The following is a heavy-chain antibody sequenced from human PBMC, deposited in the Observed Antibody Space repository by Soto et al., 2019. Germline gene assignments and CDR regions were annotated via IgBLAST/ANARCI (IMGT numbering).Heavy chain of an antibody. V-gene: IGHV4-59*01. CDR2: IFYNGNT. J-gene: IGHJ5*02. CDR1: GGSISHYH. CDR3: ARSFYP. Sequence: QLQLQESGPGLVKPSETLSLTCTVSGGSISHYHWNWIRQAPGKGMEWIGYIFYNGNTHYNPSLTSRVTISVDMSKNRLSLTLTSVTAADTAVYYCARSFYPWGQGTLVTVSS.